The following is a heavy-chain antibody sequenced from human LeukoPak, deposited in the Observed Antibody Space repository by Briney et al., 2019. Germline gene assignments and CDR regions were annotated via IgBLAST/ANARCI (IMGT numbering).Heavy chain of an antibody. D-gene: IGHD5-12*01. Sequence: KPSETLSLTCTVSGGSISSYYWSWIRQPPGKGLEWIGYIYYSGSTYYNPSLKSRVTISVDTSKNQFSLKLSSVTAADTAVHYCARHPQYSGYVNWGQGTLVTVSS. CDR3: ARHPQYSGYVN. J-gene: IGHJ4*02. CDR2: IYYSGST. V-gene: IGHV4-59*08. CDR1: GGSISSYY.